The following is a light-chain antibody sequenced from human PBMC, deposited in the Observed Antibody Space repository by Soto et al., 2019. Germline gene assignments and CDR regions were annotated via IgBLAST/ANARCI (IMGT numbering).Light chain of an antibody. Sequence: DIQMTQSPSSLSASVGDRVTVTCRASQSISSFLNWYQQKPGKAPKLLIYAASTLQSGVPSRFSGSGSGTDFTLTISNLQPEDFATYYCQQSYSTPPAFGQGTKVEIK. CDR1: QSISSF. V-gene: IGKV1-39*01. CDR2: AAS. J-gene: IGKJ1*01. CDR3: QQSYSTPPA.